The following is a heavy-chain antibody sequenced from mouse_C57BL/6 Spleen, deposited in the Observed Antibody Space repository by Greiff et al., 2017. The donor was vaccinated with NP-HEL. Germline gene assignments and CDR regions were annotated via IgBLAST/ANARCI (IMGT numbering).Heavy chain of an antibody. J-gene: IGHJ3*01. Sequence: QVQLQQPGAELVRPGSSVKLSCKASGYTFTSYWMHWVKQRPIQGLEWIGNIDPSASETHYNQKFKDKATLTVDKSSSTAYMQLRSLTSEDSAVYYCARAFYYGSSYGWFAYWGQGTLVTVSA. CDR1: GYTFTSYW. CDR3: ARAFYYGSSYGWFAY. D-gene: IGHD1-1*01. V-gene: IGHV1-52*01. CDR2: IDPSASET.